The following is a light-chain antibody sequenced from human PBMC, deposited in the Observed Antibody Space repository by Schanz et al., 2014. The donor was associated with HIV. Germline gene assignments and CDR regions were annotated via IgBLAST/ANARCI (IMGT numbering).Light chain of an antibody. J-gene: IGKJ1*01. Sequence: DIPMTQSPSPLSASVGDRVTITCRASQSISSWLAWYQQKPGKAPKLLIYKASNLESGVPSRFSGRGSGTDFTLTISSLQPDDVATYYCQQYNSYWTFGQGTKVEIK. CDR3: QQYNSYWT. V-gene: IGKV1-5*03. CDR2: KAS. CDR1: QSISSW.